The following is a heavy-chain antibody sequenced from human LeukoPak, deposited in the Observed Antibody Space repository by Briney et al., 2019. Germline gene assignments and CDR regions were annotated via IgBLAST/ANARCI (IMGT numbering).Heavy chain of an antibody. D-gene: IGHD3-3*01. V-gene: IGHV4-59*01. CDR1: GGSISSYY. CDR3: ARAVYDFWSGHHNWFDP. Sequence: SETLSLTCTVSGGSISSYYWSWIRQPPGKGLEWIGYIYYSGSTNYNPSLKSRVTTSVDTSKNQFSLKLSSVTAADTAVYYCARAVYDFWSGHHNWFDPWGQGTLVTVSS. CDR2: IYYSGST. J-gene: IGHJ5*02.